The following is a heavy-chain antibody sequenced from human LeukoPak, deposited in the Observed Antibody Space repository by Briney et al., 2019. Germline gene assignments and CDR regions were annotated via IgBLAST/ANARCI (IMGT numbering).Heavy chain of an antibody. CDR1: GFTFSDSG. Sequence: GGSLRLSCAASGFTFSDSGMHWVRQASGRGLEWVGRIRSKANSYATAYAASVKGRFTISRDDSKNTAYLQMNSLKTEDTAVYYCTRYGDYPFDYWGQGTLVTVSS. V-gene: IGHV3-73*01. D-gene: IGHD2-21*01. J-gene: IGHJ4*02. CDR2: IRSKANSYAT. CDR3: TRYGDYPFDY.